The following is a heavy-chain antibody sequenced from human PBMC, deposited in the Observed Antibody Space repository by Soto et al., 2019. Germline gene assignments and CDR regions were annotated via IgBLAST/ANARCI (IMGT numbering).Heavy chain of an antibody. J-gene: IGHJ4*02. D-gene: IGHD2-2*01. CDR2: IIPIVDTT. CDR1: GGTFGSYG. CDR3: AREGAITQSMDQ. Sequence: SVKVSCKASGGTFGSYGISWVRQAPGQGLEWLGGIIPIVDTTNHAQKFQGRVTFIADKSTTTVYMELSSLKFEDTAVYYCAREGAITQSMDQWGQGTLVTVSS. V-gene: IGHV1-69*06.